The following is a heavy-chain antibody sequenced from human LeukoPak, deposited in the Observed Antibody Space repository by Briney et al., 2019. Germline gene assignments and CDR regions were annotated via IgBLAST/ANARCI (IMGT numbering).Heavy chain of an antibody. Sequence: GGSLRLSCAASGFTFSSYGMHWVRQAPGKGLGWVAVISYDGSNKYYADSVKGRFTISRDNSKNTLYLQMNSLRAEDTAVYYCAKGGSPGGPVDYWGQGTLVTVSS. D-gene: IGHD1-26*01. J-gene: IGHJ4*02. V-gene: IGHV3-30*18. CDR3: AKGGSPGGPVDY. CDR2: ISYDGSNK. CDR1: GFTFSSYG.